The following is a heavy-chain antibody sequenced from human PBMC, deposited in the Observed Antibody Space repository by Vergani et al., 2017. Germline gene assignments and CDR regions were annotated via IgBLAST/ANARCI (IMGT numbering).Heavy chain of an antibody. CDR3: ARSMYPGTSAAAFDI. V-gene: IGHV4-59*01. Sequence: QVQLQESGPGLVKPSETLSLTCTVSGGSISSYYWSWIRQPPGKGLEWIGYIYSSGSTNYNPSLKSRVTISVDTSKNQSSLKLSSVTAADTAVYYCARSMYPGTSAAAFDIWGQGTMVTVSS. CDR1: GGSISSYY. J-gene: IGHJ3*02. D-gene: IGHD1-1*01. CDR2: IYSSGST.